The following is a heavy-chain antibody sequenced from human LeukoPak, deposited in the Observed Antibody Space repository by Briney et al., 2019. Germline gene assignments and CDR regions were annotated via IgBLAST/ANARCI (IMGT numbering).Heavy chain of an antibody. CDR1: GYTFINNG. Sequence: ASVKVSCKASGYTFINNGISWVRQAPGQGLEWMGWISAYNGHTIYAQKLQGRVTMTTDTSTSTAYMELRSLRSDDTAVYYCARRYSGSYYARSFDYWGQGTLVTVSS. J-gene: IGHJ4*02. CDR3: ARRYSGSYYARSFDY. CDR2: ISAYNGHT. V-gene: IGHV1-18*01. D-gene: IGHD1-26*01.